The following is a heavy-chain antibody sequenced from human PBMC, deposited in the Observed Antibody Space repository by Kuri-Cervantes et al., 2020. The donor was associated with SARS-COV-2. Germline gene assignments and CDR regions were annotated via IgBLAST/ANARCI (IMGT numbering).Heavy chain of an antibody. V-gene: IGHV1-18*01. CDR2: ISAYNGNT. Sequence: ASVKVSCKASGYTFTSYGISWVRQAPGQGLEWMGWISAYNGNTNYAQKLQGRVTMTTDTSTSTAYMELRSLRSDDTAVYYCATIPHILTGYFWFDPWGQGTLVTVSS. D-gene: IGHD3-9*01. J-gene: IGHJ5*02. CDR3: ATIPHILTGYFWFDP. CDR1: GYTFTSYG.